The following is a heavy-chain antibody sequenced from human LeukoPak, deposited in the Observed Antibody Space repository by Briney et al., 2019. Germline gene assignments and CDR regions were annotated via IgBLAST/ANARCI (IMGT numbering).Heavy chain of an antibody. CDR3: ASHRDYSLFVY. D-gene: IGHD4-11*01. Sequence: PSETLSLTCTASGYSISRGYYWGWIRQPPGKGREWIGNIYHGGTTHCNPSLKSRVTISIDTSKNKFSLKLSSVTAADTAMYFCASHRDYSLFVYWGREAPVTVSS. J-gene: IGHJ4*02. CDR2: IYHGGTT. V-gene: IGHV4-38-2*02. CDR1: GYSISRGYY.